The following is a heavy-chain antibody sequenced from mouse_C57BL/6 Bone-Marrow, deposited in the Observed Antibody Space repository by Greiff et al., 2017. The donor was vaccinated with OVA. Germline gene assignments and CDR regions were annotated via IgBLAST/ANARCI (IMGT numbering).Heavy chain of an antibody. CDR3: ARHRWLLPRY. Sequence: EVKLQESGGDLVKPGGSLKLSCAASGFTFSSYGMSWVRQTPDKRLEWVATISSGGSYTYYPDSVKGRFTISRDNAKNTLYLQMSSLKSEDTAMYYCARHRWLLPRYWGQGTSVTVSS. V-gene: IGHV5-6*01. D-gene: IGHD2-3*01. CDR2: ISSGGSYT. J-gene: IGHJ4*01. CDR1: GFTFSSYG.